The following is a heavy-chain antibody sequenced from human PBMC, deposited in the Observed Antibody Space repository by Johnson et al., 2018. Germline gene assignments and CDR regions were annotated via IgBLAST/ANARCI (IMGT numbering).Heavy chain of an antibody. Sequence: EVQLVESGGGLVQPGGSLRLSCPASGFTFSTYAMSWVRQAPGKGLEWVSGMRGNGGSSDYADSVKGRFTISRENSRNTLYLQMKSLRAEDTAVYYCAKDTPYHADTTGYKRPHSNWGQGTLVIVAS. V-gene: IGHV3-23*04. CDR3: AKDTPYHADTTGYKRPHSN. D-gene: IGHD3-22*01. CDR2: MRGNGGSS. CDR1: GFTFSTYA. J-gene: IGHJ4*02.